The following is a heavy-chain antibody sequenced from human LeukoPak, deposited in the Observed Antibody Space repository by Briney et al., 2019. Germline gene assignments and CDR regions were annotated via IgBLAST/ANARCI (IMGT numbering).Heavy chain of an antibody. D-gene: IGHD2-15*01. Sequence: PSETLSLTCTVSGGSISSSRYYWGWIRQQPGKGLEWIGSIYYNGSTYYNPSLNNRVTISVDTSMNQSCLNLSSVTAADTAVYYCARHSGNCSGGSCDPGVFGMDVWGQGTTVTVSS. CDR2: IYYNGST. J-gene: IGHJ6*02. V-gene: IGHV4-39*01. CDR3: ARHSGNCSGGSCDPGVFGMDV. CDR1: GGSISSSRYY.